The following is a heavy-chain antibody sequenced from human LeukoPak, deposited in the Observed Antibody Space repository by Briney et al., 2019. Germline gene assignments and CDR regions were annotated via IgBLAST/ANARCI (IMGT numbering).Heavy chain of an antibody. CDR2: IHPGDSDT. D-gene: IGHD3-16*01. V-gene: IGHV5-51*01. CDR1: GYSFSSYW. CDR3: ARELFGSYGQLLSFDR. J-gene: IGHJ4*02. Sequence: GESLKISCKGSGYSFSSYWIGWVRQMPGKGLEWMGVIHPGDSDTRYSPSFQGQVTMSVDKSIDTAFLQWSSLKASDSAIYYCARELFGSYGQLLSFDRWGPGTQVTVSS.